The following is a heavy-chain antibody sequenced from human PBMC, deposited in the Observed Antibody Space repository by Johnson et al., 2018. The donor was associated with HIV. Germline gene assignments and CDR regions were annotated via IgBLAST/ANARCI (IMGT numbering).Heavy chain of an antibody. D-gene: IGHD3-22*01. CDR3: ARDRSMIVVVEAFDI. J-gene: IGHJ3*02. CDR1: GFTFSSYA. Sequence: QVQLLESGGGVVQPGRSLRLSCAASGFTFSSYAMHWVRQAPGKGLEWVAVISYDGSNKYYADSVKGRFTISRDNSKNTLYLQMNSLRAEDTAVYYCARDRSMIVVVEAFDIWGQGTMVTVSS. V-gene: IGHV3-30-3*01. CDR2: ISYDGSNK.